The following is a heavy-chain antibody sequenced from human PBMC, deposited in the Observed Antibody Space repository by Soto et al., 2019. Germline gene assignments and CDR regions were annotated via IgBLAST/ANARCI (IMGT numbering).Heavy chain of an antibody. J-gene: IGHJ3*02. D-gene: IGHD3-22*01. V-gene: IGHV1-3*01. CDR3: ASAPFDSSGYYFIDAFDI. Sequence: ASVKVSCKASGYTFTSYAMHWVRQAPGQRLEWMGWINAGNGNTKYSQKFQGRVTITRDTSASTAYMELSSLRSEDTAVYYCASAPFDSSGYYFIDAFDIWGQGTMVTVSS. CDR1: GYTFTSYA. CDR2: INAGNGNT.